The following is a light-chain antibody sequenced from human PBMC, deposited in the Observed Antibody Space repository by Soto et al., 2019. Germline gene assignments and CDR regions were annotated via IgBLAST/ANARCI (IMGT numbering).Light chain of an antibody. CDR3: NSYAGSNNLV. Sequence: QSALTQPPSASGSPGQSVTISCTGTSSDVGAFVSCYQQHPGRAPKLLIYEVTERPSGVPDRFSGSKSGNTASLTVSGLQAEDEADYYCNSYAGSNNLVFGGGTKLTVL. V-gene: IGLV2-8*01. CDR1: SSDVGAF. J-gene: IGLJ2*01. CDR2: EVT.